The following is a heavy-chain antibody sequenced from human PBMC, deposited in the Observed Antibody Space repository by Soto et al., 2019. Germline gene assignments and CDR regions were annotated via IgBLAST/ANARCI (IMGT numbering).Heavy chain of an antibody. V-gene: IGHV5-10-1*01. D-gene: IGHD6-13*01. CDR1: GYSFTTSW. CDR2: IDPSDSYT. Sequence: GESLKISCKASGYSFTTSWISWLRQMPGKGLEWMGRIDPSDSYTTYSPSFRGHVTMSVDKSISTAYLQWTSPKDSDTAMYYCAKGCRIASGSFFDNWGHGTLVTVSS. J-gene: IGHJ4*01. CDR3: AKGCRIASGSFFDN.